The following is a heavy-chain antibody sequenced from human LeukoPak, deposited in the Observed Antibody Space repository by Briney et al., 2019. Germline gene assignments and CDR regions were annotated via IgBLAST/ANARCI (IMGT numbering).Heavy chain of an antibody. J-gene: IGHJ4*02. V-gene: IGHV3-64D*06. CDR1: GFTFSTYV. Sequence: GGSLRLSCSVSGFTFSTYVMHWVRQAPGKGLGYVSAISSNGDNTYYADSVKGRFTISRDDSKNTLYLQMSSLRADDTAVYYCVRGTGYWGQGTLVTVSS. CDR3: VRGTGY. CDR2: ISSNGDNT.